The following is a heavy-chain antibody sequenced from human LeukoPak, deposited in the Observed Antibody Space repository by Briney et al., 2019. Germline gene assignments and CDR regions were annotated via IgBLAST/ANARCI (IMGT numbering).Heavy chain of an antibody. V-gene: IGHV4-59*01. D-gene: IGHD2-15*01. CDR1: GGSFSAYY. CDR2: IYYSGST. Sequence: SETLSLTCAVYGGSFSAYYWSWIRQPPGKGLEWIGYIYYSGSTNYNPSLKSRVTISVDTSKNQFSLKLSSVTAADTAVYYCARDEGDGSYFDNWGQGTLVTVSS. CDR3: ARDEGDGSYFDN. J-gene: IGHJ4*02.